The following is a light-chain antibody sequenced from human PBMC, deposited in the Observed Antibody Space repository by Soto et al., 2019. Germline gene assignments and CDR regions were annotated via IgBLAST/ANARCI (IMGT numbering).Light chain of an antibody. CDR1: QSVKSNY. Sequence: ELVLTQSPGTLSLSPGERATLSCRASQSVKSNYLAWYQQKPGQAPRLLIYGASSRATGIPDRFSGSGSGTDFTLTVSRLEPEDFAVYYCQQYGSSPKVTFGGGTKVEIK. CDR3: QQYGSSPKVT. CDR2: GAS. J-gene: IGKJ4*01. V-gene: IGKV3-20*01.